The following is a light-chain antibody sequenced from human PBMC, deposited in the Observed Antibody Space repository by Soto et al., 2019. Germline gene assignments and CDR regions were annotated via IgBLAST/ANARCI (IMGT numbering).Light chain of an antibody. V-gene: IGKV3-15*01. CDR2: GAF. CDR1: QSVRSN. CDR3: QQNNNWPWT. Sequence: EIVMTQSPDTLSVSPGEGVTLSCRASQSVRSNLAWYQQKPGQAPRLLIIGAFTRAPGIPSGFSGSGSGTEFTLTISSLQSEDFAVYYCQQNNNWPWTFGQGTKVDIK. J-gene: IGKJ1*01.